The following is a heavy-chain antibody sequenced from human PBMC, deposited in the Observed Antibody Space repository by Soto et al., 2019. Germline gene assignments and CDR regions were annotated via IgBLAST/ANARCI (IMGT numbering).Heavy chain of an antibody. V-gene: IGHV3-30*03. CDR3: ARDPERLNFGDIEY. CDR1: GFIFSAYV. Sequence: QVQLVESGGGVVQPGKSLRLSYAASGFIFSAYVMHCVRQAPGKGLEWVAMISHDEDYIYYADSVKGRFTISRDNSKNTLFLQMTNLKTEDTAMYYCARDPERLNFGDIEYWGQGTLVTVSS. J-gene: IGHJ4*02. D-gene: IGHD2-21*01. CDR2: ISHDEDYI.